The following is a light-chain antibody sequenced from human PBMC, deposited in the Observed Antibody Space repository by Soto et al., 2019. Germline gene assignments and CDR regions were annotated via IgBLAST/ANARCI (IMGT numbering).Light chain of an antibody. V-gene: IGLV2-14*01. CDR1: TSDIGAYDY. Sequence: QSALTQPASVSGSPGQSITISSTGTTSDIGAYDYVSWYQQHPGKAPKLIIFEVTDRPSGVSNRFSGSKSGNTASLTISGLQSEDEADYYCSSYSSSSTPVLFGGGTKLTVL. CDR2: EVT. CDR3: SSYSSSSTPVL. J-gene: IGLJ2*01.